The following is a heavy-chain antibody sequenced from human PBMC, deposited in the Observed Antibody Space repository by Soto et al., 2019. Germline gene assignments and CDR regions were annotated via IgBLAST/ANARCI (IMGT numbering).Heavy chain of an antibody. J-gene: IGHJ5*02. V-gene: IGHV1-69*04. D-gene: IGHD6-13*01. Sequence: SVKVSCKASGGTFSSYTISWVRQAPGQGLEWMGRIIPILGIANYAQKFQGRVTITADKSTSTAYMELSSLRSEDTAVYYCARDPSRYSSSKGGPHNWFDPWGQGTLVTVSS. CDR2: IIPILGIA. CDR1: GGTFSSYT. CDR3: ARDPSRYSSSKGGPHNWFDP.